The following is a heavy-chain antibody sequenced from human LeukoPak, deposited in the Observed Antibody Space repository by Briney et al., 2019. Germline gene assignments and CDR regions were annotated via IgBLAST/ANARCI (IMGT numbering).Heavy chain of an antibody. CDR3: ASSCRSGHYYYGMDV. V-gene: IGHV1-69*06. Sequence: ASVKVSCKASGGTFSSYAISWVRQAPGQGLEWMGGIIPIFGTANYAQKFQGRVTITADKSTSTAYMELSSLRSEDTAVYYCASSCRSGHYYYGMDVWGKGTTVTVSS. CDR2: IIPIFGTA. CDR1: GGTFSSYA. J-gene: IGHJ6*04. D-gene: IGHD6-6*01.